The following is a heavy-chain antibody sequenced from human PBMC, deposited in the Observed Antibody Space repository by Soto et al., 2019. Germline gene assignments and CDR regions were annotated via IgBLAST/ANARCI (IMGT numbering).Heavy chain of an antibody. CDR2: IYYSGST. D-gene: IGHD7-27*01. Sequence: WTWIRQPPGKGLEWIGFIYYSGSTNYNPSLQSRVTISVDTSKNRFSLKMNSVTAADTAVYYCARPGRDWGALHYWGQGTLVTVSS. J-gene: IGHJ4*02. CDR3: ARPGRDWGALHY. V-gene: IGHV4-59*08.